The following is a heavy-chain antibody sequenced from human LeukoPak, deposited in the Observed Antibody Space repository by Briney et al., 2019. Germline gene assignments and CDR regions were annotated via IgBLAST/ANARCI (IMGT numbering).Heavy chain of an antibody. V-gene: IGHV3-33*01. J-gene: IGHJ4*02. D-gene: IGHD1-26*01. Sequence: GTSLRLSCAASGFSLRNYGMHWVRQAPGKGLEWVAVIWSDGINKNYADSVKGRFTISRDISRSTLYLQMNSLRAEDTAVYYCARPLGSGNYGGFDSWGQGTLVTVSS. CDR2: IWSDGINK. CDR3: ARPLGSGNYGGFDS. CDR1: GFSLRNYG.